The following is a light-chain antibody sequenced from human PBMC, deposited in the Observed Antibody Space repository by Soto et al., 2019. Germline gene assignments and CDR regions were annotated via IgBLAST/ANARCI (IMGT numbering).Light chain of an antibody. CDR2: KAS. CDR1: QSISSW. V-gene: IGKV1-5*03. J-gene: IGKJ4*01. CDR3: QQYNSYPLT. Sequence: DIQMTQSPSTLSASVGDRVTITCRASQSISSWLAWYQQTPGKAPKLLIYKASSLESGVPSRFSGSGSGTEFTLTISSLQPDDFATYYCQQYNSYPLTFGGGTKVDIK.